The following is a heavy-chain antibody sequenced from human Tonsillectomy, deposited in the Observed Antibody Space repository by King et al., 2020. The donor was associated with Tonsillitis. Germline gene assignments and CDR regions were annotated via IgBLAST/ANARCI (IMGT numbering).Heavy chain of an antibody. V-gene: IGHV3-23*04. CDR2: ISGSGGST. D-gene: IGHD5-18*01. CDR1: GFTFSSYA. Sequence: VQLVESGGGLVQPGGYLRLSCAASGFTFSSYAMSWVRQAPGKGLEWVSAISGSGGSTFCADSVKGRFTISRDNSKNTRFLQMNSLRAEDTAVYYCAKETAPVGDYWGQGTLVTVSS. CDR3: AKETAPVGDY. J-gene: IGHJ4*02.